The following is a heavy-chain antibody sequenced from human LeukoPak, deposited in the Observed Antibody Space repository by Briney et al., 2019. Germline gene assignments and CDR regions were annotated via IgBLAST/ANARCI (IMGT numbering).Heavy chain of an antibody. CDR2: ISDSDGST. J-gene: IGHJ3*02. CDR1: GFTFSTYG. V-gene: IGHV3-23*01. D-gene: IGHD6-13*01. Sequence: GGSLRLSCAASGFTFSTYGMSWVRQAPGKGLEYVSTISDSDGSTYYADSVKGRFTISRDNSKNTLYLQMNSLRAEDTAVYYCAKGQRSIAAAGLFDIWGQGTMVTASS. CDR3: AKGQRSIAAAGLFDI.